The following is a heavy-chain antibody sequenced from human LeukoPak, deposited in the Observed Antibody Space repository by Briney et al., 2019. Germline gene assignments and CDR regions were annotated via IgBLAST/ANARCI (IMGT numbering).Heavy chain of an antibody. CDR1: GFTFGDYA. J-gene: IGHJ5*02. CDR3: TKLVVPAARFDP. Sequence: GRSLRLSCTASGFTFGDYAMSWVRQAPGKGLEWVGFIRSKAYGGTTEYAASVKGRFTISRDDSKSIAYLQMNSLKTEDIAVYYCTKLVVPAARFDPWGQGTLVTVSS. V-gene: IGHV3-49*04. D-gene: IGHD2-2*01. CDR2: IRSKAYGGTT.